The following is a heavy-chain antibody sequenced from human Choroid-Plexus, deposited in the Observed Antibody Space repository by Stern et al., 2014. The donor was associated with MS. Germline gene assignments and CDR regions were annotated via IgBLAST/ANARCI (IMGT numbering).Heavy chain of an antibody. V-gene: IGHV3-30*18. CDR2: GSCDGRNK. CDR3: AKDRQYLTYFFDH. Sequence: VQLVESGGGVVQPGRPLRLSCVASGFTFGSWAMHWVRQAPGKGLEWVAGGSCDGRNKYYADSVKGLFTISRDNSQNTLYMQMSSLRPEDTAVYYCAKDRQYLTYFFDHWGQGSLVTVSS. CDR1: GFTFGSWA. D-gene: IGHD2/OR15-2a*01. J-gene: IGHJ5*02.